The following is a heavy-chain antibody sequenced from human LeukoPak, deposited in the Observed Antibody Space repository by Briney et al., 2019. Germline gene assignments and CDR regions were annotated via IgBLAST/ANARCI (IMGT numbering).Heavy chain of an antibody. CDR1: GGTFSSCT. CDR2: IIPILGIA. Sequence: SVKVSCKASGGTFSSCTISWVRQAPGQGLEWMGRIIPILGIANYAQKFQGRVTITADKSTSTAYMELSSLRSEDTAVYYCARDSITMIAGDYYYYMDVWGKGTTVTVSS. CDR3: ARDSITMIAGDYYYYMDV. D-gene: IGHD3-22*01. V-gene: IGHV1-69*10. J-gene: IGHJ6*03.